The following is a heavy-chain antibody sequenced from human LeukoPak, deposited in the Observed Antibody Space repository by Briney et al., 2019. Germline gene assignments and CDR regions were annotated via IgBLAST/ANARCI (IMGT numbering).Heavy chain of an antibody. V-gene: IGHV4-59*01. J-gene: IGHJ4*02. CDR3: ARGGGAYYDNSGYYRGGSEFDH. CDR2: IYYSGST. Sequence: SETLSLTCTVSGGSISSYYWSWIRQPPGKGLEWIGYIYYSGSTNYNPSLKSRVTISVDTSKNQFSLKLSSVTAADTAVYYCARGGGAYYDNSGYYRGGSEFDHWGQGTLVTVSS. D-gene: IGHD3-22*01. CDR1: GGSISSYY.